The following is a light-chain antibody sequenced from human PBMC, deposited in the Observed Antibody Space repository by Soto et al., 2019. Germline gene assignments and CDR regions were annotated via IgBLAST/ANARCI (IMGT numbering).Light chain of an antibody. Sequence: ETVMTQSPDTLSLSPGESATLSCRASQSVSSNLAWYQWRPGQAPRLLIYRASTRAPGIPVRFSGSGSGTEFTLTISSLQSEDFTVYYCQQYNNWPPITFGQGKRLEIK. J-gene: IGKJ5*01. CDR2: RAS. V-gene: IGKV3-15*01. CDR1: QSVSSN. CDR3: QQYNNWPPIT.